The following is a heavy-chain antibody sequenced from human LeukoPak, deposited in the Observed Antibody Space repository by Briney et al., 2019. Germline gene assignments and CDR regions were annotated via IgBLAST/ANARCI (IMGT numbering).Heavy chain of an antibody. D-gene: IGHD2-21*01. CDR3: ARNSHFDY. Sequence: PSETLSLTCTVSVGSISSYYWSWIRQPPGKGLEWIGYIYYSGSTNYNPSLKSRVTISVDTSKNQFSLKLSSVTAADAAVYYCARNSHFDYWGQGTLVTVSS. J-gene: IGHJ4*02. CDR1: VGSISSYY. V-gene: IGHV4-59*01. CDR2: IYYSGST.